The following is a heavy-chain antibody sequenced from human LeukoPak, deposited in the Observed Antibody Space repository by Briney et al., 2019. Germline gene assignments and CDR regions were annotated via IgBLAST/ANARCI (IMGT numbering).Heavy chain of an antibody. CDR3: AKDAQIFGLARRDGYNRFDY. D-gene: IGHD5-24*01. J-gene: IGHJ4*02. CDR2: ISGSGGST. V-gene: IGHV3-23*01. Sequence: HTGGSLRLSCAASGFTFSSYAMSWVRQAPGKGLEWVSAISGSGGSTYYADSVKGRFTISRDNSKNTLYLQMNSLRAEDTAVYYCAKDAQIFGLARRDGYNRFDYWGQGTLVTVSS. CDR1: GFTFSSYA.